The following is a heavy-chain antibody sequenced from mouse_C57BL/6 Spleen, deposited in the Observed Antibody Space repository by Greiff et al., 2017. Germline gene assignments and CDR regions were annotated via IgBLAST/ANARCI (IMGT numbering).Heavy chain of an antibody. Sequence: VQLQQSGPGLVKPSQSLSLTCSVTGYSITSGYYWNWIRQFPGNKLEWMGYISYDGSNNYNPSLKNRISITRDTSKNQFFLKLNSVTTEDTATYYGARDDGYYVPYFDYWGQGTTLTVSS. J-gene: IGHJ2*01. CDR2: ISYDGSN. CDR3: ARDDGYYVPYFDY. D-gene: IGHD2-3*01. V-gene: IGHV3-6*01. CDR1: GYSITSGYY.